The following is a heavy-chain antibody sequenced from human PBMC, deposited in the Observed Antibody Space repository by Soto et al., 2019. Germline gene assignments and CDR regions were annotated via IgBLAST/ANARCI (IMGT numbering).Heavy chain of an antibody. Sequence: ASVKVSCKASGYTFTSYGISWVRQAPGQGLEWMGWISAYNGNTKYAQKLQGRVTMTTDTSSNTAYMELRSLRSDDTAMYYCARGGYYDSSGSRNYHYYGMNVWGQGTTVTVSS. D-gene: IGHD3-22*01. CDR3: ARGGYYDSSGSRNYHYYGMNV. V-gene: IGHV1-18*01. CDR2: ISAYNGNT. CDR1: GYTFTSYG. J-gene: IGHJ6*02.